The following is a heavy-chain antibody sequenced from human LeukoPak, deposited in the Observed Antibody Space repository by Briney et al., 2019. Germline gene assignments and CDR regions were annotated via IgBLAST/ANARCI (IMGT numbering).Heavy chain of an antibody. CDR1: GFTFDDYG. Sequence: GGSLILSCAASGFTFDDYGMTWVRQAPGQGLEWVSSIGSDNKPHYSESVKGRFAISRDNSKSMLFLQLNSLRAEDTALYYCARDLRYYVAMDVWGQGTTVTVSS. CDR3: ARDLRYYVAMDV. CDR2: IGSDNKP. J-gene: IGHJ6*02. D-gene: IGHD3-10*02. V-gene: IGHV3-23*01.